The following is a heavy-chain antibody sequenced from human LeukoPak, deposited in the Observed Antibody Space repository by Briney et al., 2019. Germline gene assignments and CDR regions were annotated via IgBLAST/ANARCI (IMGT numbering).Heavy chain of an antibody. CDR1: GGTFSSYA. D-gene: IGHD6-19*01. V-gene: IGHV1-69*13. CDR3: ARNRIAVAGRDY. CDR2: IVPIFGTA. Sequence: ASVKVSCKASGGTFSSYAISWVRQAPGQGLEWMGGIVPIFGTANYAQKFQGRVTITADESTSTAYMELSSLRSEDTAVYYCARNRIAVAGRDYWGQGTLVTVSS. J-gene: IGHJ4*02.